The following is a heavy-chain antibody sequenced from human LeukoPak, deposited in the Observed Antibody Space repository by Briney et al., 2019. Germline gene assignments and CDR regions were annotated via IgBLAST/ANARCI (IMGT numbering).Heavy chain of an antibody. CDR2: INPSGGST. J-gene: IGHJ6*02. CDR1: GYTFTSYY. CDR3: ARDAYPTRITIFGVVIHYYGMDV. Sequence: ASVKVSCTASGYTFTSYYMRWVRQAPGQGLEWMRIINPSGGSTCYAQKFQGRVTMTRDTSTSTVYMELSSLRSEDTAVYYCARDAYPTRITIFGVVIHYYGMDVWGQGTTVTVSS. V-gene: IGHV1-46*01. D-gene: IGHD3-3*01.